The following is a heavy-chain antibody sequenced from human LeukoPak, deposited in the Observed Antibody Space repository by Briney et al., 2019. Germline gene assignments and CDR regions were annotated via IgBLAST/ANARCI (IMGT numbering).Heavy chain of an antibody. Sequence: GGSLRLSCAASGFSFDDYAMHWVRQAPGKGLEWVANIEQDGSEKYYVDSVKGRFTISRDNAKNSLYLQMNGLRVEDTAVYYCARDSPERGYSYGPLDNYFDYWGQGTLVTVSS. CDR1: GFSFDDYA. CDR3: ARDSPERGYSYGPLDNYFDY. J-gene: IGHJ4*02. D-gene: IGHD5-18*01. V-gene: IGHV3-7*01. CDR2: IEQDGSEK.